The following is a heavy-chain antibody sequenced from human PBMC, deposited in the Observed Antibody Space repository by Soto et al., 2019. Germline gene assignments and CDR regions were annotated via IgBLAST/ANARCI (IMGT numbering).Heavy chain of an antibody. CDR1: GYTFSNYG. J-gene: IGHJ5*02. CDR3: ARGGLGYCSGGSGPSNWFAP. CDR2: SNPNNGNT. Sequence: QVQLMQSGAEVKKPGASVKVSCKASGYTFSNYGITWVRQAPGQGLEWMGWSNPNNGNTNSAQKFQGRATMPTDRSTSTASMGLRSLTSGDTSVYYCARGGLGYCSGGSGPSNWFAPWGQGTLVTVSS. D-gene: IGHD2-15*01. V-gene: IGHV1-18*01.